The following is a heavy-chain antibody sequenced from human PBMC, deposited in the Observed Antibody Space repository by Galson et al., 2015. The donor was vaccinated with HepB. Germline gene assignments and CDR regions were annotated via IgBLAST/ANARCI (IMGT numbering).Heavy chain of an antibody. V-gene: IGHV3-23*01. CDR3: AKDLIAWSSSGH. CDR2: ISGGDRNT. CDR1: GFTFTSYV. Sequence: SLRLSCAASGFTFTSYVMTWVRQAPGKGLEWVSSISGGDRNTYYADSVKGRFTISKDISKNTLYLQMNSLRAEDTAVYYCAKDLIAWSSSGHWGQGTLVTVPS. J-gene: IGHJ4*02. D-gene: IGHD6-19*01.